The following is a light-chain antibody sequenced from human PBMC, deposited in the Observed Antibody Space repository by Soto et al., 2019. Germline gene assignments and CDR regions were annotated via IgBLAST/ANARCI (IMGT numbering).Light chain of an antibody. J-gene: IGKJ4*01. CDR3: QQYVDSPLT. CDR1: QTVSRSY. CDR2: GTS. Sequence: EIVLTQSPGTLSLSPGERASLSCRASQTVSRSYLAWYQQRPGQAPRLLIYGTSTRATGIPDRFSGSGSGTDFTLNISRLEPEDFAVYYCQQYVDSPLTFGGGTKVEIK. V-gene: IGKV3-20*01.